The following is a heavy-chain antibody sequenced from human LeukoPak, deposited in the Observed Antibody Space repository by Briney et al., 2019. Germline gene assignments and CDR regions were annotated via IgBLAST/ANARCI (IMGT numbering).Heavy chain of an antibody. CDR3: ARLEGTRLRRKD. D-gene: IGHD1-1*01. CDR2: IIPIFGTA. CDR1: GYTFTSYG. J-gene: IGHJ4*02. V-gene: IGHV1-69*05. Sequence: SVKVSCKASGYTFTSYGISWVRQAPGQGLEWMGRIIPIFGTANYAQKFQGRVTITTDESTSTAYMELSSLRSEDTAVYYCARLEGTRLRRKDWGQGTLVTVSS.